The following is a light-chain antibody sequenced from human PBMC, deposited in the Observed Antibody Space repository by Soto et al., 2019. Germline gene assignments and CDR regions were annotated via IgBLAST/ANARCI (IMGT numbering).Light chain of an antibody. CDR1: QTVSDMY. Sequence: EIVLTQSPGTLSLSPGERATLPCRASQTVSDMYLAWYQQKPGQAPRLLIYASNRATGIPDRFSGSGSGTDFTLTIGRLEPEDFAVYYCQHYGTSALFGPGTKVDIK. V-gene: IGKV3-20*01. CDR3: QHYGTSAL. CDR2: AS. J-gene: IGKJ3*01.